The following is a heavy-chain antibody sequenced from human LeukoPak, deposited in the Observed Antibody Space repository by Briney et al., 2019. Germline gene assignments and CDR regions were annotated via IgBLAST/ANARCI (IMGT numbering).Heavy chain of an antibody. CDR2: INHSGST. D-gene: IGHD2-15*01. CDR3: ARGFVGYCSGGSCLPYYYYMDV. Sequence: SETLSLTCAVYGGSFSGYYWSWIRQPPGKGLEWIGEINHSGSTNYNPSLKSRVTISVDTSKNQFSLKLSSVTAADTAVYYCARGFVGYCSGGSCLPYYYYMDVWGKGTTVTVSS. J-gene: IGHJ6*03. V-gene: IGHV4-34*01. CDR1: GGSFSGYY.